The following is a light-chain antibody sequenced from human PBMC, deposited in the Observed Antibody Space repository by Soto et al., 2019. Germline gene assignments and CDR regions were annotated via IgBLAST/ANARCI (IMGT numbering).Light chain of an antibody. CDR2: GAS. CDR1: QSVSSNY. J-gene: IGKJ4*01. CDR3: QQYGSSPLLT. Sequence: EIVLTQSPGTLSLSPGERATLSCRASQSVSSNYLAWYQQKPGQAPRLLIYGASSRATGIPDRFSGSGSGTDFTLTISRLEPEDFVVYYCQQYGSSPLLTFGGGTKVEIK. V-gene: IGKV3-20*01.